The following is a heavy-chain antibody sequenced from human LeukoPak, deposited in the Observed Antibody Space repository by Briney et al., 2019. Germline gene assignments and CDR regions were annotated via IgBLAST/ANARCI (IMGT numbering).Heavy chain of an antibody. Sequence: SETLSLTCTVSGGSISSYYWSWIRQPPGKGLEWIGYIYYSGSTNYNPSLKSRVTISVDTSMNQFSLKLSSVTAADTAVYYCAGTAPDWFDPWGQGTLVTVSS. J-gene: IGHJ5*02. V-gene: IGHV4-59*08. CDR1: GGSISSYY. CDR2: IYYSGST. CDR3: AGTAPDWFDP.